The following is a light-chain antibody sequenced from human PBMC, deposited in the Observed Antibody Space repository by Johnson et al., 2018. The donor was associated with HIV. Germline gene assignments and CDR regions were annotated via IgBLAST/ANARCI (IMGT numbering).Light chain of an antibody. CDR2: ETN. V-gene: IGLV1-51*02. J-gene: IGLJ1*01. CDR3: GTWDSSLSAGYV. CDR1: SSNIGNNY. Sequence: QSVLTQPPSVSAAPGQKVTISCSGSSSNIGNNYVSWYQQLPGTAPKLLIYETNKRPSGIPDRFSGSQSGTSATLAITGLQTGDEADYYCGTWDSSLSAGYVFGTGTKVTVL.